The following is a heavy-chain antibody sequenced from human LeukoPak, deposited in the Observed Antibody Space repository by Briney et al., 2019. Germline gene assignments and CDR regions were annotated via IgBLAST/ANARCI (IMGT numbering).Heavy chain of an antibody. D-gene: IGHD3-10*01. CDR2: ISGSGGST. V-gene: IGHV3-23*01. J-gene: IGHJ4*02. CDR1: GFTFSSYA. CDR3: AQEVWFGELSSRY. Sequence: GGSLRLSCAASGFTFSSYAMSWVRQAPGRGLEWVSAISGSGGSTYYADSVKGRFTISRDDSKNTLYLQMNSLRAEDTAVYYCAQEVWFGELSSRYRGQGTLVTVSS.